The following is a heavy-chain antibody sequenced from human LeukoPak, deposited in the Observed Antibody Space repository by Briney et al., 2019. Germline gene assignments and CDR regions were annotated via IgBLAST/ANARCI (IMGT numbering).Heavy chain of an antibody. Sequence: GGSLRLSCAASGFTFSNYAMHWVRQAPGKGLEWVAVISFDANNEYYADSVKGRFTISRDNSKNTLYLQMSSLRAEDTAVYYCARGTYSSSWFLDYWGQGTLVTVSS. CDR2: ISFDANNE. V-gene: IGHV3-30*04. CDR3: ARGTYSSSWFLDY. CDR1: GFTFSNYA. J-gene: IGHJ4*02. D-gene: IGHD6-13*01.